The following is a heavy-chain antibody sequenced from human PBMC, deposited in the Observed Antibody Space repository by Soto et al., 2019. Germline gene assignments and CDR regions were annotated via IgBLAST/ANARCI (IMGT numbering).Heavy chain of an antibody. CDR1: GYTFTSYD. CDR2: MNPNSGNT. V-gene: IGHV1-8*01. CDR3: ARKTGNPYSSSWAPFDY. D-gene: IGHD6-13*01. J-gene: IGHJ4*02. Sequence: QVQLVQSGAEVKKPGASVKVSCKASGYTFTSYDINWVRQATGQGLEWMGWMNPNSGNTGYAQKFQGRVTMTRNTSISTAYMELSSLRSEDTAVYYCARKTGNPYSSSWAPFDYWGQGTLVTVSS.